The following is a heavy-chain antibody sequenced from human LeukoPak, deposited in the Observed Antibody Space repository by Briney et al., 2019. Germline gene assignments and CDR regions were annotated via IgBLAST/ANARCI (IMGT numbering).Heavy chain of an antibody. J-gene: IGHJ4*02. Sequence: GGSLRLSCAASGYTFPGYSLNWVRQSPGKGLEWIADVGTGGDDIYSADSVTGRFTISRASAKKSVYLQMNSLRVEETAVYYCVGGGRGRDDSFDYWGQGTQVIVSS. CDR1: GYTFPGYS. D-gene: IGHD3-10*01. CDR2: VGTGGDDI. V-gene: IGHV3-21*05. CDR3: VGGGRGRDDSFDY.